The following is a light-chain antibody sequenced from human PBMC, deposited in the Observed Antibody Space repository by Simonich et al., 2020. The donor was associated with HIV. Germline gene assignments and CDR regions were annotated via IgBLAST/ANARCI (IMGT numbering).Light chain of an antibody. J-gene: IGLJ3*02. Sequence: QSALTQPASVSGSPGQSITISCTGTSSDVGNYNYVSWYQQHPGKAPNVMIYDVSKRPSGVSNRFSGSKSGNTASLTISGLQAEDEADYYCCSYATSSTWVFGGGTKLTVL. V-gene: IGLV2-23*02. CDR3: CSYATSSTWV. CDR2: DVS. CDR1: SSDVGNYNY.